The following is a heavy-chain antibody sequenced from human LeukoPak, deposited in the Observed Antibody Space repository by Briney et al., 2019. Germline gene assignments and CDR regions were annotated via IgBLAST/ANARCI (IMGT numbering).Heavy chain of an antibody. J-gene: IGHJ4*02. CDR2: INPICGVR. CDR3: ARDPGANYFDY. CDR1: RYIFTSYY. Sequence: SQKVSRKTSRYIFTSYYIHRLRQAPAQGPEWQGWINPICGVRNYAQKFQGWVTMAGDTSISTAYMDLKRLRSDDTAMYYCARDPGANYFDYWGQGTLVTVSS. D-gene: IGHD4/OR15-4a*01. V-gene: IGHV1-2*04.